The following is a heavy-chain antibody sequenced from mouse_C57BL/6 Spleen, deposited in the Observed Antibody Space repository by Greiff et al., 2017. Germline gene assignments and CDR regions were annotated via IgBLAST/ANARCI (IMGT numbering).Heavy chain of an antibody. CDR3: ARNSGDGDYYAMDY. V-gene: IGHV2-9-1*01. J-gene: IGHJ4*01. CDR1: GFSLTSYA. Sequence: VKLVESGPGLVAPSQSLSITCTVSGFSLTSYAISWVRQPPGKGLEWLGVIWTGGGTNYNSALKSRLSISKDNSNSQVFLKMNSLHTDDTARYYCARNSGDGDYYAMDYWGQGTSVTVSS. D-gene: IGHD3-3*01. CDR2: IWTGGGT.